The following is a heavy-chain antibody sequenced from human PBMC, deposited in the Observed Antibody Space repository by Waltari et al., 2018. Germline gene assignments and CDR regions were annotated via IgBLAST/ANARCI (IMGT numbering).Heavy chain of an antibody. D-gene: IGHD3-22*01. Sequence: QVQLVESGGGVVQPGRSLRLSCAASGFTFSSYAMHLVRQAPGKGLEWVAVISYDGSNKYYADSVKGRFTISRDNSKNTLYLQMNSLRAEDTAVYYCARESSGFDYWGQGTLVTVSS. CDR3: ARESSGFDY. CDR1: GFTFSSYA. CDR2: ISYDGSNK. V-gene: IGHV3-30-3*01. J-gene: IGHJ4*02.